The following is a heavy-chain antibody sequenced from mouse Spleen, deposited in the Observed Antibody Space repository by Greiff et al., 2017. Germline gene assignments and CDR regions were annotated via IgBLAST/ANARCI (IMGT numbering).Heavy chain of an antibody. J-gene: IGHJ2*01. CDR2: INPSTGGT. CDR1: GYSFTGYY. Sequence: VQLQQSGPELVKPGASVKISCKASGYSFTGYYMNWVKQSPEKSLEWIGEINPSTGGTTYNQKFKAKATLTVDKSSSTAYMQLKSLTSEDSAVYYCARVLTGTPDYWGQGTTLTVSS. D-gene: IGHD4-1*01. CDR3: ARVLTGTPDY. V-gene: IGHV1-42*01.